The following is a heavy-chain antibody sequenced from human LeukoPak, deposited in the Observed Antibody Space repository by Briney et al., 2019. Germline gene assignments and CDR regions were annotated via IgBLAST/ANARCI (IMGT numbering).Heavy chain of an antibody. J-gene: IGHJ4*02. CDR1: GYTFTGDY. CDR2: INPNSGGT. Sequence: ASVKVSCKASGYTFTGDYMHWVRQAPGQGLEWMGWINPNSGGTNYAQKFQGRVTMTRDTSISTAYMELSRLRSDDTAVYYCARRVTFGGVIVNFDYWGQGTLVTVSS. D-gene: IGHD3-16*02. V-gene: IGHV1-2*02. CDR3: ARRVTFGGVIVNFDY.